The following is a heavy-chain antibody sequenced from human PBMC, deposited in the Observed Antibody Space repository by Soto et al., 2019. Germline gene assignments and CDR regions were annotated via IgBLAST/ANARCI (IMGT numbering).Heavy chain of an antibody. Sequence: GASVKVSCKASGYTFTSYAMHWVRQAPGQRLEWMGWINAGNGNTKYSQKFQGRVTITRDTSASTAYMELSSLRSEDTAVYYCARDTDHYDILTGYYYDAFDIWGKGTMVPVSS. CDR3: ARDTDHYDILTGYYYDAFDI. CDR1: GYTFTSYA. V-gene: IGHV1-3*01. D-gene: IGHD3-9*01. J-gene: IGHJ3*02. CDR2: INAGNGNT.